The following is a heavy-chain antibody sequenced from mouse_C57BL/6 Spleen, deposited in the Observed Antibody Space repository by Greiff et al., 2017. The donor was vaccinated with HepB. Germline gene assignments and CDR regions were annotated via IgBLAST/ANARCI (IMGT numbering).Heavy chain of an antibody. D-gene: IGHD1-1*01. CDR1: GFTFSSYA. CDR2: ISDGGSYT. Sequence: EVKVVESGGGLVKPGGSLKLSCAASGFTFSSYAMSWVRQTPEKRLEWVATISDGGSYTYYPDNVKGRFTISRDNAKNNLYLQMSHLKSEDTAMYYCAREGPYYYGSSYFDYWGQGTTLTVSS. J-gene: IGHJ2*01. V-gene: IGHV5-4*01. CDR3: AREGPYYYGSSYFDY.